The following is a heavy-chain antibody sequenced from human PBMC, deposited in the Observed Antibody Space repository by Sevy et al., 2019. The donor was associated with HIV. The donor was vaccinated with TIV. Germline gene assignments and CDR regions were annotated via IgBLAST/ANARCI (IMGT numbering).Heavy chain of an antibody. CDR2: IHYSGNT. Sequence: SETLSLTCTVSGGSVSSGGHYWGWVRQPPGKGLEWIGYIHYSGNTNYNPSLKRRVTISVDTSKEQFSLKLSSVTAADTAVYYCARDRIFAVGFNGMDVWGQGTTVTVSS. CDR3: ARDRIFAVGFNGMDV. D-gene: IGHD3-3*02. J-gene: IGHJ6*02. CDR1: GGSVSSGGHY. V-gene: IGHV4-61*08.